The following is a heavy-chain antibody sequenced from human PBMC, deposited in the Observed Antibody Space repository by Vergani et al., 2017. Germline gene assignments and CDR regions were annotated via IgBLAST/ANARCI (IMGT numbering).Heavy chain of an antibody. CDR3: ARVDTANYYYYMDV. J-gene: IGHJ6*03. V-gene: IGHV1-3*01. D-gene: IGHD5-18*01. Sequence: QVQLVQSGAEVKKPGASVKVSCKASGYTFTSYAMHWVRQAPGQRLEWMGWINAGNGNTKYSQKFQGRVTITRDTSASTAYMELSSLRSEDTAVYYCARVDTANYYYYMDVWGKGTTVTVSS. CDR1: GYTFTSYA. CDR2: INAGNGNT.